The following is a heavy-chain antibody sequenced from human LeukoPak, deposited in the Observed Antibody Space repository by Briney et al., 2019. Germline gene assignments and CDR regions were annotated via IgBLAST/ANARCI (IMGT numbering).Heavy chain of an antibody. V-gene: IGHV3-74*01. CDR2: INSDGSST. D-gene: IGHD2-21*01. Sequence: GGSLRLSCAASGFSFSNYWMHWVRQAPGKGLVWVSRINSDGSSTTYADSVKGRFTISRDNAKNTLYLQMNSLRAEDTAVYYCARDGVELYNRFDPWGQGTLVTVSS. J-gene: IGHJ5*02. CDR3: ARDGVELYNRFDP. CDR1: GFSFSNYW.